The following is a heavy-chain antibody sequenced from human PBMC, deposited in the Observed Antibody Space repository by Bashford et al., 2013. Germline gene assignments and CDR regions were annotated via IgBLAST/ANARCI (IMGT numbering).Heavy chain of an antibody. J-gene: IGHJ3*02. CDR2: INAGNGNT. CDR3: AKDRYCSGGSCYSVDAFDI. D-gene: IGHD2-15*01. CDR1: GYTFTSYA. V-gene: IGHV1-3*01. Sequence: ASVKVSCKASGYTFTSYAMHWVRQAPGQRLEWMGWINAGNGNTKYSRKFQGRITITRDTSASTAYMELSSLRSEDTAVYYCAKDRYCSGGSCYSVDAFDIWGQGTTVTVSS.